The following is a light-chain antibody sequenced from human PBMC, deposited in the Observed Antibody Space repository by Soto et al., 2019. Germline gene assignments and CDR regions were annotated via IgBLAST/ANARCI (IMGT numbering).Light chain of an antibody. V-gene: IGLV1-40*01. CDR3: PAFGSSLRLV. J-gene: IGLJ2*01. CDR1: SSNIGAGYD. Sequence: QSVLTQPPSVSGAPGQRVTISCTGSSSNIGAGYDVHWYQQLPGTAPKLLIYVNINRPSGVPDRFSGSKSGTSASLAITGLQAEEEGDYYRPAFGSSLRLVFGGGTKLTVL. CDR2: VNI.